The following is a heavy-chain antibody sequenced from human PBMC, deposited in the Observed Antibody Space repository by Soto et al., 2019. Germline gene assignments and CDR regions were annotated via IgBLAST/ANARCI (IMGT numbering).Heavy chain of an antibody. J-gene: IGHJ6*02. CDR3: VAIYGGTYYYYYGMDV. V-gene: IGHV1-18*01. Sequence: ASVKVSCKASGGTFSSYAISWVRQAPGQGLEWMGWISAYNGNTNYAQKLQGRVTMTTDTSTSTAYMELRSLRSDDTAVYYCVAIYGGTYYYYYGMDVWGQGTTVTVSS. D-gene: IGHD4-17*01. CDR1: GGTFSSYA. CDR2: ISAYNGNT.